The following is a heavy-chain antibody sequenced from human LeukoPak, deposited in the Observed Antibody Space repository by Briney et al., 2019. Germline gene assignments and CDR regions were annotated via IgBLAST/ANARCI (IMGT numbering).Heavy chain of an antibody. Sequence: PGGSLRLSCVASGFTFSSHAVPWVRQAPGKGLEYLSGISDDGGSTYYAESVKARFTIARDNSKNTMYLQMGSLRAEDMAVYYCAGGASMIRGTLRGDDAFDVWGQGTMVTVSS. J-gene: IGHJ3*01. CDR3: AGGASMIRGTLRGDDAFDV. CDR2: ISDDGGST. CDR1: GFTFSSHA. D-gene: IGHD3-10*01. V-gene: IGHV3-64*02.